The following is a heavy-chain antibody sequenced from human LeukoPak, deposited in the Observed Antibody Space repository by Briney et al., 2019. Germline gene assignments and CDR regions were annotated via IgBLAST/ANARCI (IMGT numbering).Heavy chain of an antibody. J-gene: IGHJ5*02. Sequence: SETLSLTCTASGGSISSSSYYWGWIRQPPGKGLEWIGSIYYSGSTYYNPSLKSRVTISVDTSKNQFSLKLSSVTAADTAVYYCARQGADNWFDPWGQGTLVTVSS. CDR2: IYYSGST. CDR1: GGSISSSSYY. CDR3: ARQGADNWFDP. V-gene: IGHV4-39*01.